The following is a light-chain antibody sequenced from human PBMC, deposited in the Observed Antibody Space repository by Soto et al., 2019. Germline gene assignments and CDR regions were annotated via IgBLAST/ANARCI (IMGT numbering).Light chain of an antibody. Sequence: QSALTQPRSVSGSPGQSVIISCTGTSNDVGGYDYVSWYQQHPGKAPKLMIYDVSKRPSGVPDRFSGSKSGNTASLTISGLQTEDEANYYCCSYAGSDTLLFGGGTKLTVL. V-gene: IGLV2-11*01. CDR3: CSYAGSDTLL. CDR1: SNDVGGYDY. J-gene: IGLJ2*01. CDR2: DVS.